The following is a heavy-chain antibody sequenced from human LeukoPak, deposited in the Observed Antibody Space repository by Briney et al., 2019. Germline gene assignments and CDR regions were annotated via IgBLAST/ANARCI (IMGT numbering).Heavy chain of an antibody. D-gene: IGHD2-2*01. CDR1: GYTFTSYD. Sequence: GASVKVSCKASGYTFTSYDINWVRQATGQGLEWMGWMNPNSGNTGYAQKFQGRVTMTRNTSISTAYMELSSLRSEDTAVYYCARGDVEPIVVVPAATQREYYYYYYMDVWGKGTTVTVPS. V-gene: IGHV1-8*01. CDR3: ARGDVEPIVVVPAATQREYYYYYYMDV. J-gene: IGHJ6*03. CDR2: MNPNSGNT.